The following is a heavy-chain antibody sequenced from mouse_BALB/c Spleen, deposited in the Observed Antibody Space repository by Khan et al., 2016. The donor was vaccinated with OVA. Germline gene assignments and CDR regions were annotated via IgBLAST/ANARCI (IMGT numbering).Heavy chain of an antibody. CDR3: VRGGITTGYFDY. Sequence: QVQLKQSGTELARPGASVKLSCKASGYTFTSYWMQWVKQRPGQGLEWIGAIYPGDGNTRYTQKFKGKATLTADKSSSTAYMQLSSLASEDSAVYFCVRGGITTGYFDYWGQGTTLTGSS. J-gene: IGHJ2*01. CDR1: GYTFTSYW. CDR2: IYPGDGNT. V-gene: IGHV1-87*01. D-gene: IGHD1-1*01.